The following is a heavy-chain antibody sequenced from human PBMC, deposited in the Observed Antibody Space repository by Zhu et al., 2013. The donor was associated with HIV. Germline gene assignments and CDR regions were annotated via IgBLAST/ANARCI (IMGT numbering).Heavy chain of an antibody. D-gene: IGHD1-26*01. CDR3: ARDVGRVGATRYYYYMDV. V-gene: IGHV1-18*01. Sequence: QVLLVQSGGEVRKPGASVKVSCKASGYTFIRYGITWVRQAPGQGLEWVGWISPWNGKTNYAQNLQGRVAMSTDTSTNTAYLEVSRLRSDDTAIYYCARDVGRVGATRYYYYMDVWGKGTTVTVSS. CDR1: GYTFIRYG. J-gene: IGHJ6*03. CDR2: ISPWNGKT.